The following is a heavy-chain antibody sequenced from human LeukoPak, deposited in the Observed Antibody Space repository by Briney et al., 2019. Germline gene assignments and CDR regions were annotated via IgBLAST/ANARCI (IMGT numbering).Heavy chain of an antibody. V-gene: IGHV3-48*03. J-gene: IGHJ3*02. Sequence: PGGSLRLSCAASGFTFSSYEMNWVRQAPGKGLEWVSYISSSGGTIYYADSVKGRFTISRDYAKNSLYLQMNSLRAEDTAVYYCARGNYYDSSGYYYDDAFDIWGQGTMVTVSS. D-gene: IGHD3-22*01. CDR3: ARGNYYDSSGYYYDDAFDI. CDR1: GFTFSSYE. CDR2: ISSSGGTI.